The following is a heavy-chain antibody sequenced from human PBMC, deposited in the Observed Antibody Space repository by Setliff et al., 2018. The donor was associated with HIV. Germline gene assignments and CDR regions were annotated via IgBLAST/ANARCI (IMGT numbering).Heavy chain of an antibody. V-gene: IGHV3-23*01. CDR3: AKGQDGLRYNWFDP. CDR2: IFGSADNT. Sequence: GESLRLSCAASGFTLSTYAMSWVRQAPGKGLEWVSAIFGSADNTHYADSVKGRFTISRDISKNTLYLQMNSLRAEDTAVYFCAKGQDGLRYNWFDPWGQGTLVTVSS. J-gene: IGHJ5*02. CDR1: GFTLSTYA.